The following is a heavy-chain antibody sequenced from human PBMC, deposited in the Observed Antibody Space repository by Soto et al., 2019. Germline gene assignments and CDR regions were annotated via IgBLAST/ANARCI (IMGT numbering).Heavy chain of an antibody. Sequence: PGESLKISCKGSGYSFTSYWIGWVRQMPGKGLEWMGIIYPGDSDTRYSPSFQGQVTISADKSISTAYLQWSSLKASDTAMYYCARQNSSGYYLWPLDYWGQGTLVTVSS. V-gene: IGHV5-51*01. CDR2: IYPGDSDT. CDR1: GYSFTSYW. D-gene: IGHD3-22*01. J-gene: IGHJ4*02. CDR3: ARQNSSGYYLWPLDY.